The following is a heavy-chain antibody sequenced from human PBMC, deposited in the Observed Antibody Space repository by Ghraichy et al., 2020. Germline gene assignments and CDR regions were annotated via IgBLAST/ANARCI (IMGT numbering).Heavy chain of an antibody. CDR3: ARGPDDYGGNSIDY. D-gene: IGHD4-23*01. Sequence: ASVKVSCKASGYTFTGYYMHWVRQAPGQGLEWMGWINPNSGGTNYAQKFQGRVTMTRDTSISTAYMELSRLRSDDTAVYYCARGPDDYGGNSIDYWGQGTLVTVSS. CDR2: INPNSGGT. V-gene: IGHV1-2*02. J-gene: IGHJ4*02. CDR1: GYTFTGYY.